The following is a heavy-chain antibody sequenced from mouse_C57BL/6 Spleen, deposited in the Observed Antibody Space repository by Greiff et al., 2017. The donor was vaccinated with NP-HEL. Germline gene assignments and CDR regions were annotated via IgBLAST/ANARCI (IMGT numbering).Heavy chain of an antibody. CDR3: AIGVYDGYYGIYYAMDY. CDR1: GYTFTSYN. Sequence: LQESGAELVRPGASVKMSCKASGYTFTSYNMHWVKQTPRQGLEWIGAIYPGNGDTSYNQKFKGKATLTVDKSSSTAYMQLSSLTSEDSAVYFCAIGVYDGYYGIYYAMDYWGQGTSVTVSS. V-gene: IGHV1-12*01. J-gene: IGHJ4*01. CDR2: IYPGNGDT. D-gene: IGHD2-3*01.